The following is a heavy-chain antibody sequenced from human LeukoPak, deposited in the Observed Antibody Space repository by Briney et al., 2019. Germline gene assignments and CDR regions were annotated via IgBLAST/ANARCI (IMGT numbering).Heavy chain of an antibody. CDR3: ARDKSITMIVNRFDP. CDR2: IIPIFGTA. J-gene: IGHJ5*02. D-gene: IGHD3-22*01. Sequence: VASVKVSCKASGGTFSSYAISWVRQAPGQGLEWMGGIIPIFGTANYAQKFQGRVTFTTDESTSTAYMELSSLRSEDTAVYYCARDKSITMIVNRFDPWGQGTLVTVSS. CDR1: GGTFSSYA. V-gene: IGHV1-69*05.